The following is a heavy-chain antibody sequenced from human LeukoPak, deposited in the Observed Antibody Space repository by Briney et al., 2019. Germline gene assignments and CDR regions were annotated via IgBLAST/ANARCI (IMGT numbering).Heavy chain of an antibody. CDR1: GFTFSTYN. Sequence: GGSLRLSCAASGFTFSTYNMNWVRQAPGKGLEWVSGISWNSGSIGYADSVKGRFTISRDNAKNSLYLQMNSLRAEDTALYYCAKDTLLADAFDIWGQGTMVTVSS. J-gene: IGHJ3*02. CDR2: ISWNSGSI. V-gene: IGHV3-9*01. CDR3: AKDTLLADAFDI.